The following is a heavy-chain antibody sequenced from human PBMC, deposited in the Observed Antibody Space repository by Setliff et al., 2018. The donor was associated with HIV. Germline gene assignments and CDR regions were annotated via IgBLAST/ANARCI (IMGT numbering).Heavy chain of an antibody. V-gene: IGHV4-31*03. Sequence: SETLSLTCTVSGGSIGGYYWSWIRQHPGKGLEWIGFISYSGTAYYNPSLKSRVTISVETSKNQFSLKLSSVIAADTAVYYCARVGFGDSDAFDIWGQGTMGTV. J-gene: IGHJ3*02. CDR2: ISYSGTA. CDR1: GGSIGGYY. CDR3: ARVGFGDSDAFDI. D-gene: IGHD3-16*01.